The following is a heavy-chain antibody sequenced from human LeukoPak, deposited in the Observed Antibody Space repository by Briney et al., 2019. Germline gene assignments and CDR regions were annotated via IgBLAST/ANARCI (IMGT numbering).Heavy chain of an antibody. J-gene: IGHJ5*02. CDR2: INPSSGAR. CDR1: GYASSDIY. V-gene: IGHV1-2*02. Sequence: ASVKVSCKASGYASSDIYFNWVRQAPGQGLEWMGWINPSSGARIYSQKFQGRVTMDTSISIAYMELSGLTSDDTAAYYCATGSITHTRDPWGQGTLVTVSS. D-gene: IGHD6-6*01. CDR3: ATGSITHTRDP.